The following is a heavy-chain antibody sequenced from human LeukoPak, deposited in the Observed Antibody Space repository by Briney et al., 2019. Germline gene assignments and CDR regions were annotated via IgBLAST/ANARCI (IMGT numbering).Heavy chain of an antibody. J-gene: IGHJ4*02. CDR1: GFTFDDYA. V-gene: IGHV3-9*01. CDR3: AKDSYDSSGSFDY. Sequence: PGGSLRLSCAASGFTFDDYAMHWVRQAPGKGLEWVSGISWNSGGIGYADSVKGRFTISRDNAKNSLYLQMNSLRAEDTALYYCAKDSYDSSGSFDYWGQGTLVTVSS. CDR2: ISWNSGGI. D-gene: IGHD3-22*01.